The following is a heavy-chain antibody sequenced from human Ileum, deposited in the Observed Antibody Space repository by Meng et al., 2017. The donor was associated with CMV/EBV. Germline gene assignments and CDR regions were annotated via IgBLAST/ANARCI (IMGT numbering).Heavy chain of an antibody. CDR1: GFSLASPAEG. Sequence: GFSLASPAEGVGWIRQPPGKALEWIVLLYWDGDRRLSPSLRNRLTITKDTSKNQVVLTLTNMDPADTGTYYCAHRPTTVSFYWYFDVWGRGTLVTVSS. CDR2: LYWDGDR. V-gene: IGHV2-5*02. CDR3: AHRPTTVSFYWYFDV. J-gene: IGHJ2*01. D-gene: IGHD4-17*01.